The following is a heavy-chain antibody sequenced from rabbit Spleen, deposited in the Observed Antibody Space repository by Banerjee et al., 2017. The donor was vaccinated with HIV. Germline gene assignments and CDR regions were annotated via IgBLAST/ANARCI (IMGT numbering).Heavy chain of an antibody. Sequence: QEQLVESGGGLVRPEGSLKLSCKASGFSFSNRAVMCWVRQAQGKGLQWIACINVVTGKSVYASWAKGRFTFSKTSSTTVTLQMTSLTAADTATYFCARDLDAVIGWNFGLWGPGTLVTVS. D-gene: IGHD1-1*01. CDR1: GFSFSNRAV. V-gene: IGHV1S45*01. J-gene: IGHJ4*01. CDR3: ARDLDAVIGWNFGL. CDR2: INVVTGKS.